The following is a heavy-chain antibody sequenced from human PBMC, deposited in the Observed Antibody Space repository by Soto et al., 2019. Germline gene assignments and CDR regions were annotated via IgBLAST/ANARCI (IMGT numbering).Heavy chain of an antibody. CDR2: INPYNGNR. J-gene: IGHJ6*02. CDR1: DYTFISYG. V-gene: IGHV1-18*01. CDR3: ARDKNPRVLEWSSMDV. Sequence: QVQLVQSGAEVKKPGASVKVSCKASDYTFISYGISWVRQAPGQGLEWMGWINPYNGNRNYAQKLQGRVTMTTDTSTSTAYMELRSLRSDDTAVYYCARDKNPRVLEWSSMDVWGQGTTVTVSS. D-gene: IGHD3-3*01.